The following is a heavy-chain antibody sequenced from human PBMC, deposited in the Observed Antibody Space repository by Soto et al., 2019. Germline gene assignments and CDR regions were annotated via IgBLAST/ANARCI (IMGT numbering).Heavy chain of an antibody. D-gene: IGHD2-15*01. CDR3: ARDDILCSGGSCYGVPMEV. V-gene: IGHV3-66*01. J-gene: IGHJ6*03. CDR2: IQSGGTT. CDR1: GFTVSSKY. Sequence: EVHLVESGGGLVQPGGSLRLSCAASGFTVSSKYMSWVRQAPGKGLEWVSLIQSGGTTYYADSVKGRFTISRDSSKNMLHLQMDSLRAEDTAVYYCARDDILCSGGSCYGVPMEVWGKGTTDTVSS.